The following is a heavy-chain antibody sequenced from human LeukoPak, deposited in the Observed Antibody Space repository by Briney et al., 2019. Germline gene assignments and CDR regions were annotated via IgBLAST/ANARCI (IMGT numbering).Heavy chain of an antibody. V-gene: IGHV1-46*01. J-gene: IGHJ1*01. CDR1: GYTFASYY. D-gene: IGHD1-26*01. CDR2: INPSGGSA. CDR3: TRASLSGSYYFHH. Sequence: ASVKVSFNTSGYTFASYYIHWVRQAPGQGPEWMGIINPSGGSAGYAQNFQGRVTMTRDTSTSTVYMELSSLRSEDTAVYYCTRASLSGSYYFHHWGQGTLVTVSS.